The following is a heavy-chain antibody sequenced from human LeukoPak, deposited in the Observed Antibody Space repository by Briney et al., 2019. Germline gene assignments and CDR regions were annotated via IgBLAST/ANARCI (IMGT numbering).Heavy chain of an antibody. CDR1: GGTFSSYA. D-gene: IGHD3-16*02. CDR2: IIPIFGTA. Sequence: ASVKVSFKASGGTFSSYAISWVRQAPGQGLEWMGGIIPIFGTANYAQKFQGRVTITADESTSTAYIELSSLRSEDTAVYYCARALYYDYVWGSYHLYYFDYWGQGTLVTVSS. V-gene: IGHV1-69*01. J-gene: IGHJ4*02. CDR3: ARALYYDYVWGSYHLYYFDY.